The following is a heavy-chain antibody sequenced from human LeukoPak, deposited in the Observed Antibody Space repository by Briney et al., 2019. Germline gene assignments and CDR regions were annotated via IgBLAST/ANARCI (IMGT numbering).Heavy chain of an antibody. CDR1: GYTFTSYD. J-gene: IGHJ3*02. Sequence: GASVKVSCKASGYTFTSYDINWVRQATGQGLEWMGWMNPNSGNTGYAQKFQGRVTITRNTSISTAYMELSSLRSEDTAVYCCARAYDSSGFDAFDIWGQGTMVTVSS. V-gene: IGHV1-8*01. CDR2: MNPNSGNT. CDR3: ARAYDSSGFDAFDI. D-gene: IGHD3-22*01.